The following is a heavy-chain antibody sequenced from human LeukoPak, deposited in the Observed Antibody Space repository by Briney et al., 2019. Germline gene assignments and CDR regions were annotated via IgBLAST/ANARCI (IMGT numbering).Heavy chain of an antibody. CDR3: ARRDSSDWYSLDY. CDR2: ISSSARST. V-gene: IGHV3-23*01. J-gene: IGHJ4*02. CDR1: GFTFRSYA. D-gene: IGHD6-19*01. Sequence: GGSLRLSCAASGFTFRSYAMSWVRQAPGKGLEWVSSISSSARSTYYADSLKGRFTISRDNSKDTLSLQMTSLRPEDTAIYYCARRDSSDWYSLDYWGQGTLVTVSS.